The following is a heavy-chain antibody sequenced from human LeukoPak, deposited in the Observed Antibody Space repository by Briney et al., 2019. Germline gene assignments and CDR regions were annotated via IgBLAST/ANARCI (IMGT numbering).Heavy chain of an antibody. CDR2: INNDGSST. V-gene: IGHV3-74*01. D-gene: IGHD3-3*01. J-gene: IGHJ3*02. CDR1: GFTFSSCW. CDR3: ASVVGGYYPPVEAFDI. Sequence: GGSLRLSCAASGFTFSSCWMHWVRQAPGKGLVWVSRINNDGSSTSYADSVKGRFTISRDNAKNTLYLAMNSLRDEDTAVYYCASVVGGYYPPVEAFDIWGQGTMVTVSS.